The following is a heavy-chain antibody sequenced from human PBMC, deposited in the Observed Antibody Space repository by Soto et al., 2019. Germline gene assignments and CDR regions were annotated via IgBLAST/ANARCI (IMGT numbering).Heavy chain of an antibody. J-gene: IGHJ5*02. Sequence: TLSLTCTVSGGSITSGNSYSWSWIRQPPGKGLEWIGSISRSGSTSYNPSLKGRVTMSVDKSKNQFSLKLSSVPAADTALYYCARAVAPYLATWFDPRGQATLVTLS. V-gene: IGHV4-30-2*01. CDR3: ARAVAPYLATWFDP. D-gene: IGHD2-21*01. CDR2: ISRSGST. CDR1: GGSITSGNSYS.